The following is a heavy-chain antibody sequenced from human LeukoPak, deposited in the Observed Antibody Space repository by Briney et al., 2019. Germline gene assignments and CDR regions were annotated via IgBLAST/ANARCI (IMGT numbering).Heavy chain of an antibody. CDR1: GGTFSSYA. CDR2: IIPIFGTA. V-gene: IGHV1-69*13. CDR3: QMAVLVGATRGGYYFDY. Sequence: ASVKVSCKASGGTFSSYAISWVRQAPGQGLEWMGGIIPIFGTANYAQKFQGRVTITADESTSTAYMELSSLRSEDTAVYYCQMAVLVGATRGGYYFDYWGQGTLVTVSS. J-gene: IGHJ4*02. D-gene: IGHD1-26*01.